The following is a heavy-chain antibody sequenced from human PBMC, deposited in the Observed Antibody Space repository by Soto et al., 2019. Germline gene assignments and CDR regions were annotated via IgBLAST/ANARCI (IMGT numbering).Heavy chain of an antibody. J-gene: IGHJ4*02. Sequence: GGSLRLSCAASGFTFSSYAMGWVRQGPGKGLEWVSLISGNSRSTYYVDSVKGRLTISRDNSKNTLYLQMNSLRAEDTAVYYCATQDFRGTTGTTWGQGTLVTVSS. CDR3: ATQDFRGTTGTT. V-gene: IGHV3-23*01. D-gene: IGHD1-1*01. CDR1: GFTFSSYA. CDR2: ISGNSRST.